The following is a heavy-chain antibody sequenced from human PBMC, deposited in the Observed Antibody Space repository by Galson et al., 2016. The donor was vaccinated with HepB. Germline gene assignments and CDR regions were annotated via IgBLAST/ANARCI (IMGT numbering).Heavy chain of an antibody. CDR2: IFPGDSDT. CDR1: GYSFTSYW. V-gene: IGHV5-51*01. CDR3: ARHEGGSYSEYDY. D-gene: IGHD1-26*01. J-gene: IGHJ4*02. Sequence: QSGAEVKKPGESLKISCKGSGYSFTSYWIGWVRQMPGKGLEWMGTIFPGDSDTKFSPSFQVKVTISADKSISTAYLQWSSLKASDTAMYYCARHEGGSYSEYDYWGQGTLVTVSS.